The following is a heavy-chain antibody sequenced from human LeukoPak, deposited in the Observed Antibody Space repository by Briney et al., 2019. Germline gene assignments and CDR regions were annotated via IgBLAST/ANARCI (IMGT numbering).Heavy chain of an antibody. Sequence: SETLSLTCTVSGGSISSYYWSWVRQPAEKELEWIGRIYASGSTKYNPSLKSRVTISVDTSKTQFSLKLTSVTAADTAVYYCAREFKYGSGSYYGFDYWGQGTLVTVSS. CDR3: AREFKYGSGSYYGFDY. V-gene: IGHV4-4*07. CDR1: GGSISSYY. CDR2: IYASGST. D-gene: IGHD3-10*01. J-gene: IGHJ4*02.